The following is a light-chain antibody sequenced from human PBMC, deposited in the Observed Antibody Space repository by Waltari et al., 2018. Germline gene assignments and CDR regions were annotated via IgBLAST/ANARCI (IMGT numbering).Light chain of an antibody. J-gene: IGKJ4*01. V-gene: IGKV1-13*02. Sequence: IQMSQSPSSLSASVGDRVTITCRASQDISSRLNWYQQKPGKAPNLLIYYSVALARGVPSRFSGSGSGTEFTLTINSLQPEDFATYYCQQANTYPFTYGGGTKVEIK. CDR3: QQANTYPFT. CDR2: YSV. CDR1: QDISSR.